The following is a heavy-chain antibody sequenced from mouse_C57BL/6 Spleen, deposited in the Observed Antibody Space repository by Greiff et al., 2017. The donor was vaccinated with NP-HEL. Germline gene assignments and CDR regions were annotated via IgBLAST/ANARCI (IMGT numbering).Heavy chain of an antibody. CDR2: ISDGGSYT. D-gene: IGHD2-2*01. V-gene: IGHV5-4*01. Sequence: DVQLVESGGGLVKPGGSLKLSCAASGFTFSSYAMSWVRQTPEKRLEWVATISDGGSYTYYPDNVKGRFTLSRDNAKNNLYLQMSHLKSEDTAMYYCAREGNSGYAYWGQGTLVTVSA. J-gene: IGHJ3*01. CDR1: GFTFSSYA. CDR3: AREGNSGYAY.